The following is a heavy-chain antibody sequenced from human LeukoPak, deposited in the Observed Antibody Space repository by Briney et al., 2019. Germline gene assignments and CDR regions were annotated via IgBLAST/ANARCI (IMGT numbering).Heavy chain of an antibody. J-gene: IGHJ6*02. CDR1: GYTFTGYY. Sequence: ASVKVSCKASGYTFTGYYMHWVRQAPGQGLEWMGWFNPNSGGTNYAQKFQGRVTMTRDTSISTAYMELSRLRSDDTAVYYCARENCSGGSCYSSYYYGMDVWGQGTTVTVSS. V-gene: IGHV1-2*02. CDR3: ARENCSGGSCYSSYYYGMDV. D-gene: IGHD2-15*01. CDR2: FNPNSGGT.